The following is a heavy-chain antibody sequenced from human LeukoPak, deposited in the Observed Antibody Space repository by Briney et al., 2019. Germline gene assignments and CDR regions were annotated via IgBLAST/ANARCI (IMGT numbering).Heavy chain of an antibody. CDR1: GGSFSGYY. CDR3: ARDALYDFWSGIMGNWFDP. D-gene: IGHD3-3*01. J-gene: IGHJ5*02. V-gene: IGHV4-4*07. Sequence: PSETLSLTCAVYGGSFSGYYWSWIRQPAGKGLEWIGRIYTSGSTNYNPSLKSRVTMSVDTSKNQFSLKLSSVTAADTAVYYCARDALYDFWSGIMGNWFDPWGQGTLVTVSS. CDR2: IYTSGST.